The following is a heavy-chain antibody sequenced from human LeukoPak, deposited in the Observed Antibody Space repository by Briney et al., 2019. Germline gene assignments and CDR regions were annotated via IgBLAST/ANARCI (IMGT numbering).Heavy chain of an antibody. CDR3: ARAAYYYDSSGYNFDY. J-gene: IGHJ4*02. Sequence: SETLSLTCTVSGGSISSSSYYWGWIRQPPGKGLEWIGYIYYSGSTNYNPSLKSRVTISVDTSKDQFSLKLSSVTAADTAVYYCARAAYYYDSSGYNFDYWGQGTLVTVSS. CDR2: IYYSGST. CDR1: GGSISSSSYY. V-gene: IGHV4-61*05. D-gene: IGHD3-22*01.